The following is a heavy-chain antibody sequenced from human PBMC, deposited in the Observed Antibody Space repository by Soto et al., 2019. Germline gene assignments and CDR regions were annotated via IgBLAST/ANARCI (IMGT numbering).Heavy chain of an antibody. CDR3: ARVGNSRLFDY. D-gene: IGHD1-1*01. V-gene: IGHV4-30-4*01. Sequence: NPSETLSLTCTVSGGSISSGDYYWSWIRQPPGKGLEWIGYIYYSGSTYYNPSLKSRLTISVDTSKKQLSLKLSYVTAADTAVYYCARVGNSRLFDYWGQGALVTVSS. J-gene: IGHJ4*02. CDR2: IYYSGST. CDR1: GGSISSGDYY.